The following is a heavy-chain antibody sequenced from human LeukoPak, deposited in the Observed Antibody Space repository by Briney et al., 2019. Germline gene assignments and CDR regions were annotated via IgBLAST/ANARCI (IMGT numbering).Heavy chain of an antibody. V-gene: IGHV3-23*01. D-gene: IGHD2-2*01. J-gene: IGHJ5*02. CDR1: GFTFSIYA. CDR3: AKDSGNRLCSYADL. CDR2: INYSDGKT. Sequence: GGSLRLSCSGSGFTFSIYAMNWVRQAPGKGLEWVSGINYSDGKTSYADSVKGRFTISRDNSRNTLYLQMNSLRVEDTAVYYCAKDSGNRLCSYADLWGQGILVTVSS.